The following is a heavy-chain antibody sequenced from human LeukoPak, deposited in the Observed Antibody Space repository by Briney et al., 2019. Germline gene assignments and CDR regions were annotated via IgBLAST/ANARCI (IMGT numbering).Heavy chain of an antibody. CDR2: IYYGGST. J-gene: IGHJ4*02. CDR3: ARDNSSGWHYFDY. D-gene: IGHD6-19*01. CDR1: GGSISSYY. V-gene: IGHV4-59*12. Sequence: SETLSLTCTVSGGSISSYYWSWIRQPPGKGLEWIGHIYYGGSTTYNPYLTSRVTISVDTSKNQFSLKLTSVTAADTAVYYCARDNSSGWHYFDYWGQGTLVTVSS.